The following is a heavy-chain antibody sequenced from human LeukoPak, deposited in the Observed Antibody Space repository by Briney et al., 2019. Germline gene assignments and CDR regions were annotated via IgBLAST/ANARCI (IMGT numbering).Heavy chain of an antibody. Sequence: SETLSLTCTVSGGSISSYYWSWIRQPPGKGLEWLGYIYYTGITNYNPSLESRVTISVDTSKNQFSLKLNSVTAADTAVYYCTRHDAVPVIGHGMGVWGQGTTVTVSS. D-gene: IGHD3-16*02. V-gene: IGHV4-59*08. CDR1: GGSISSYY. J-gene: IGHJ6*02. CDR2: IYYTGIT. CDR3: TRHDAVPVIGHGMGV.